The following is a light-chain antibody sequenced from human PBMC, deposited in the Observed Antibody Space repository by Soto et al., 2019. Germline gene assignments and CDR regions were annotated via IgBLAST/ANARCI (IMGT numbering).Light chain of an antibody. J-gene: IGKJ1*01. CDR3: QQYNAYSPWT. CDR1: QNIDNY. Sequence: IQLTQSPSSLSASVGDRVTVSCRSSQNIDNYLNWYVQRPGKAPELLIYSTSNLKSGVPSRFRGSGSGTDFSLTINSLQSDDVATYYCQQYNAYSPWTFGQGTKVDIK. V-gene: IGKV1-39*01. CDR2: STS.